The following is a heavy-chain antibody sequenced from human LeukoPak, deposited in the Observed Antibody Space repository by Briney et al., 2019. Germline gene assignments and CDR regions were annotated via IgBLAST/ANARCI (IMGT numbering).Heavy chain of an antibody. V-gene: IGHV1-24*01. D-gene: IGHD3-10*01. Sequence: ASVKVSCKVSGYTLTELSMHWVRQAPGKGPEWMGGFDPEDGETIYAQKFQGRVTMTEDTSTDTAYMELSSLRSENTAVYYCATYPWFGELLYGYFQHWGQGTLVTVSS. J-gene: IGHJ1*01. CDR1: GYTLTELS. CDR3: ATYPWFGELLYGYFQH. CDR2: FDPEDGET.